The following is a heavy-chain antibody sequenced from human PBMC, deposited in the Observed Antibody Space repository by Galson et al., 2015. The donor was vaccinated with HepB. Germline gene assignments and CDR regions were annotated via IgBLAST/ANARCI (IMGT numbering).Heavy chain of an antibody. D-gene: IGHD4-23*01. V-gene: IGHV1-18*01. Sequence: SVKVSCKASGYTFTGHGISWVRQAPGQGLEWMGWISTYNGNTNYAVKFQDRVTVTTDTSTSTVYMELRSLRSDDTAVYYCARARYGNSAPDYWGQGTLITVSS. CDR1: GYTFTGHG. J-gene: IGHJ4*02. CDR3: ARARYGNSAPDY. CDR2: ISTYNGNT.